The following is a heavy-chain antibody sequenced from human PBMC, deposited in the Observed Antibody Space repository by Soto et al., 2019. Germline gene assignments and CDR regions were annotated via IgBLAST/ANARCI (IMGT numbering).Heavy chain of an antibody. Sequence: EVQLVESGGGLVQPGGSLRLSCAASGFTVSSIYMSWVRQAPGKGLEWVSVIFTGGSTYYADSVKGRFTISRHSSKNTVYLQMNNLRAEDTAVYYCARDRYSSGWLDAFDIWGQGTMVTVSS. CDR3: ARDRYSSGWLDAFDI. J-gene: IGHJ3*02. D-gene: IGHD6-19*01. V-gene: IGHV3-53*04. CDR2: IFTGGST. CDR1: GFTVSSIY.